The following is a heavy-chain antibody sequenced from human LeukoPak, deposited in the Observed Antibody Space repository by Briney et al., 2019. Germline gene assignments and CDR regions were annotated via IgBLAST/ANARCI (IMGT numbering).Heavy chain of an antibody. D-gene: IGHD5-12*01. CDR3: ATGGSGYDGGAYFDY. CDR1: GSTFSSFA. CDR2: ISNNGGIT. Sequence: PGGSLRLSCSASGSTFSSFAMHWVRQAPGKGLEFVSAISNNGGITYYADSVKGRFTISRDNSRNTLYLQMSSLRAEDTAVYYCATGGSGYDGGAYFDYWGQGTLVTVSS. J-gene: IGHJ4*02. V-gene: IGHV3-64D*09.